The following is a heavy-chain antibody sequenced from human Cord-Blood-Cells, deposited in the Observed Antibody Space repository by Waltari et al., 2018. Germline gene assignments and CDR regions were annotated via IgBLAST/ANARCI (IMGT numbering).Heavy chain of an antibody. D-gene: IGHD3-10*01. CDR1: GGTFSGYA. V-gene: IGHV1-69*12. J-gene: IGHJ3*02. CDR3: ASFYGSGSYYAFDI. CDR2: IIPIFGTA. Sequence: QVQLVQSGAEVKTPGSSVKVSCKASGGTFSGYAISWVRPAPGQGLEWMGGIIPIFGTANYAQKFQGRVTITADESTSTAYMELSSLRSEDTAVYYCASFYGSGSYYAFDIWGQGTMVTVSS.